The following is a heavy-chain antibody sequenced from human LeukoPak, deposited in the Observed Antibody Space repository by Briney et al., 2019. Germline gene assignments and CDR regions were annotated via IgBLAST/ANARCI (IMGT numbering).Heavy chain of an antibody. CDR1: GGSINNYY. J-gene: IGHJ6*03. Sequence: PSETLSLTCTVSGGSINNYYWSWIRQPPGKGLEWIGYIYYSGSTNYNPSLKGRVTISVDTSKNQFSLKLSSVTAADTAVYYYARAVPYYYYMDVWGKGTTVTVSS. CDR3: ARAVPYYYYMDV. V-gene: IGHV4-59*01. CDR2: IYYSGST.